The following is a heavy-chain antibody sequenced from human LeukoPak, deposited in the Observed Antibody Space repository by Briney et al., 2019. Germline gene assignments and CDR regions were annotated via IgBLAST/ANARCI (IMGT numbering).Heavy chain of an antibody. CDR3: ARGPFCSSTSRPYYYYYGMDV. V-gene: IGHV4-34*01. CDR1: GGSFSGYY. J-gene: IGHJ6*02. Sequence: SETLSLTCAVYGGSFSGYYWSWIRQPPGKGLEWIGEINHSGSTNYDPSLKSRVTISVDTSKNQFSLKLSSVTAADTAVYYCARGPFCSSTSRPYYYYYGMDVWGQGTTVTVSS. CDR2: INHSGST. D-gene: IGHD2-2*01.